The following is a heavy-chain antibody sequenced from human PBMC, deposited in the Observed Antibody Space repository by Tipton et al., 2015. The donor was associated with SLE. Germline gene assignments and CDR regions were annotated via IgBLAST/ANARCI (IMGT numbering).Heavy chain of an antibody. J-gene: IGHJ4*02. CDR2: ISTSSSYT. CDR3: ARDLATLGYSYGYYFDY. Sequence: SLRLSCAASGFTLSDFYMSWIRQAPGKGLEWVSYISTSSSYTNYADSVKGRFTISRENAKNSVYLQMNSLRAEDTAVYYCARDLATLGYSYGYYFDYWGQGILVTVSS. D-gene: IGHD5-18*01. CDR1: GFTLSDFY. V-gene: IGHV3-11*05.